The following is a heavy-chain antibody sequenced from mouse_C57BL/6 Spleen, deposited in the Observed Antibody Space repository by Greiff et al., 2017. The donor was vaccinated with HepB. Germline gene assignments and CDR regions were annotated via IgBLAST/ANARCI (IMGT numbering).Heavy chain of an antibody. V-gene: IGHV5-9*01. CDR2: ISGGGGNT. CDR1: GFTFSSYT. Sequence: EVKLQESGGGLVKPGGSLKLSCAASGFTFSSYTMSWVRQTPEKRLEWVATISGGGGNTYYPDRVKGRFTISRDNAKNTLYLQMSSLRSEDTALYYCARHDDCDWFAYWGQGTLVTVSA. J-gene: IGHJ3*01. CDR3: ARHDDCDWFAY. D-gene: IGHD2-4*01.